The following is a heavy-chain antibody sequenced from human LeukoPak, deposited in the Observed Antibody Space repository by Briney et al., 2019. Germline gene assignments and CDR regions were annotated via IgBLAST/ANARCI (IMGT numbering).Heavy chain of an antibody. D-gene: IGHD3-10*01. CDR3: AIMVRGVIPFDY. CDR2: MNPNSGNT. J-gene: IGHJ4*02. Sequence: ASVKVSCKASGYTLTSYVINWVRQATGQGREWMGWMNPNSGNTGYAQKFQGRVTMTRNTSISTAYMELSSLRSEDTAVYYCAIMVRGVIPFDYWGQGTLVTVSS. CDR1: GYTLTSYV. V-gene: IGHV1-8*01.